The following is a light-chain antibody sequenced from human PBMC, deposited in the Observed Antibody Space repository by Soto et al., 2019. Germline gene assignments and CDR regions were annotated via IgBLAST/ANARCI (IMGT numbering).Light chain of an antibody. CDR3: QHFGGTTFT. Sequence: EIVLTQSPGTLSLSPGEGATLYCRASQSVSSSYIAWYQQRPGQTPSLLIYGASTRATGIPDRFSGSGSGTHFTLTISRLEPGDFAVYYCQHFGGTTFTFGQGTRLEIK. J-gene: IGKJ5*01. CDR1: QSVSSSY. CDR2: GAS. V-gene: IGKV3-20*01.